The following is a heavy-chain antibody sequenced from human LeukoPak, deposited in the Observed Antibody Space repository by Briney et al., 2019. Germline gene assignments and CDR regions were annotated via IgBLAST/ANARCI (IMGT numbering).Heavy chain of an antibody. V-gene: IGHV3-21*01. CDR1: GFTFSSYS. CDR2: ISSSSSYI. D-gene: IGHD2-15*01. Sequence: GGSLGLSCAASGFTFSSYSMNWVRQAPGRGLEWVSSISSSSSYIYYADSVKGRFTISRDNAKNSLYLQMNSLRAEDTAVYYCARLVVAAMGDAFDIWGQGTMVTVSS. J-gene: IGHJ3*02. CDR3: ARLVVAAMGDAFDI.